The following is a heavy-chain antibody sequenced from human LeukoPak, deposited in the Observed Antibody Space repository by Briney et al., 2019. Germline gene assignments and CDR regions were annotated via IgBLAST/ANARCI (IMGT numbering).Heavy chain of an antibody. CDR2: INPNSGGT. CDR3: ARDQVDYYDSSGYLDY. CDR1: GYTFTGYY. Sequence: ASVKVSCKASGYTFTGYYMHWVRQAPGQGLEWMGWINPNSGGTNYAQKFQGRVTMTRDTSISTAYMELRSLRSDDTAVYYCARDQVDYYDSSGYLDYWGQGTLVTVSS. J-gene: IGHJ4*02. D-gene: IGHD3-22*01. V-gene: IGHV1-2*02.